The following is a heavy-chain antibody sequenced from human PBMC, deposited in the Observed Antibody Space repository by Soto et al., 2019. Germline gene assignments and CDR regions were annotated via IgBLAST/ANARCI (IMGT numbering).Heavy chain of an antibody. CDR3: AHRGSSSSFDF. V-gene: IGHV2-5*01. J-gene: IGHJ4*02. Sequence: SCPTLVNRTQTLTLTCTFSGFSLSTNGVGVGWIRQPPGKALEWLALIYWNDNKRYSPSLKSRLTITKDTSKNQVVLTMTNMDPVDTATYYCAHRGSSSSFDFWGQGTLVTVSS. D-gene: IGHD6-6*01. CDR2: IYWNDNK. CDR1: GFSLSTNGVG.